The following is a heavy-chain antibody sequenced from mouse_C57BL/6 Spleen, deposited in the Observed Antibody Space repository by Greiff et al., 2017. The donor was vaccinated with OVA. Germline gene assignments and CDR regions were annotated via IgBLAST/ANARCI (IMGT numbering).Heavy chain of an antibody. CDR2: INPNNGGT. D-gene: IGHD3-2*02. V-gene: IGHV1-22*01. CDR1: GYTFTDYN. CDR3: AREQLRLREDAMDY. J-gene: IGHJ4*01. Sequence: EVQLQQSGPELVKPGASVKMSCKASGYTFTDYNMHWVKQSHGKSLEWIGYINPNNGGTSYNQKFKGKATLTVNKSSSTAYMELRSLTSEDSAVYYCAREQLRLREDAMDYWGQGTSVTVSS.